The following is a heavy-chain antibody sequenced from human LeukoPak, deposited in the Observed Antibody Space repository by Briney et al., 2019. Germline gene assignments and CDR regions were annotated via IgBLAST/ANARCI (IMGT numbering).Heavy chain of an antibody. CDR3: ARHRVVMRKRIEYYFDY. Sequence: SETLSLTCTVSGGSISSYYWSWIRQPPGKGLEWIGYIYYSGSTNYNPSLKSRVTISVDTSKNQFSLKLSSVTAAHTAVYYCARHRVVMRKRIEYYFDYWGQGTLVTVSS. CDR1: GGSISSYY. CDR2: IYYSGST. J-gene: IGHJ4*02. D-gene: IGHD2-8*01. V-gene: IGHV4-59*08.